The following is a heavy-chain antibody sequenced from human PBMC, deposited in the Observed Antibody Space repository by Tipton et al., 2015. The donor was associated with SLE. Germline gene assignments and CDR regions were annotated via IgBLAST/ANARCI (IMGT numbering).Heavy chain of an antibody. Sequence: SLRLSCAASGFSFNSLWMNWVRQAPGKGLEWVANIKQDGSEKNYVDSVKGRFTISRDNAGNSLYLQMNSLRVEDTAVYYCAKGGTGKFDYWGQGTLVTVSS. CDR2: IKQDGSEK. V-gene: IGHV3-7*03. D-gene: IGHD7-27*01. J-gene: IGHJ4*02. CDR1: GFSFNSLW. CDR3: AKGGTGKFDY.